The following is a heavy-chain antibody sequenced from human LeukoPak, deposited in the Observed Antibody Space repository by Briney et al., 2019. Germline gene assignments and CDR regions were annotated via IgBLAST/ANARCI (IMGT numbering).Heavy chain of an antibody. J-gene: IGHJ5*02. V-gene: IGHV1-18*01. D-gene: IGHD2-15*01. CDR3: ARDRKGYCSGGSCYQWFDP. Sequence: ASVKVSCMASGYTFTSYGISWVRQAPGQGLEWMGWISAYNGNTNYAQKLQGRVTMTTDTSTSTAYMELRSLRSDDTAVYYCARDRKGYCSGGSCYQWFDPWGQGTLVTVSS. CDR2: ISAYNGNT. CDR1: GYTFTSYG.